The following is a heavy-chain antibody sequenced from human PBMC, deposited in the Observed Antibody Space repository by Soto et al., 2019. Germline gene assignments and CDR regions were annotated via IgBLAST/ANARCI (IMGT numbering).Heavy chain of an antibody. CDR3: AKGFSVANDY. D-gene: IGHD5-12*01. CDR2: ISSTGFST. V-gene: IGHV3-23*01. Sequence: MSWVRQAPGKGLEWVSGISSTGFSTYYADSVKGRFTISRDNSKNTLYLQMNSLRAEDTALYYCAKGFSVANDYWGQGTLVTVSS. J-gene: IGHJ4*02.